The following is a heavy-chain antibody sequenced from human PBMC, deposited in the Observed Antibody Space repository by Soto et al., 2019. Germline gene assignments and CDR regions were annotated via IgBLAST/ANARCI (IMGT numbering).Heavy chain of an antibody. J-gene: IGHJ4*02. Sequence: QVQLVQSGAEVKKPGSSVRVSCEASGRTFIDYAFSWVRQAPGQWLEWRGGTVPISGIEDYAQKFQGRITITADASTRTAYMELTSLRSEDTAVYYCAGTYDTSGDYPYYFEYWGQGTLVTVSS. CDR3: AGTYDTSGDYPYYFEY. V-gene: IGHV1-69*01. D-gene: IGHD3-22*01. CDR1: GRTFIDYA. CDR2: TVPISGIE.